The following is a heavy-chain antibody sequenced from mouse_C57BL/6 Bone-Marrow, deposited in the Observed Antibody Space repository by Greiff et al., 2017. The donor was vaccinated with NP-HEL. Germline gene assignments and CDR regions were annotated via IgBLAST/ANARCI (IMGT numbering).Heavy chain of an antibody. Sequence: VQLQQSGPELVKPGASVKISCKASGYTFTDYYMNWVKQSHGKGLEWIGDINPNNGGTSYNQKFKGKATLTVDKSSSTAYMELRSLTSDDSAVYYCAPFYYGFMDYWGQGTSVTVSS. D-gene: IGHD2-1*01. CDR3: APFYYGFMDY. CDR1: GYTFTDYY. CDR2: INPNNGGT. V-gene: IGHV1-26*01. J-gene: IGHJ4*01.